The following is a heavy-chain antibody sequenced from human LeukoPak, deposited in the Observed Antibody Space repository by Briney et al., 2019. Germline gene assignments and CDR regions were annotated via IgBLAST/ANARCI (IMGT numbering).Heavy chain of an antibody. D-gene: IGHD2-2*03. Sequence: PGGSLRLSCAASGFTFSSYGMHWVRQAPGKGLEWVAFIRYDGSNKYYADSVKGRSTISRDNSKNTLYLQMNSLRAEDTAVYYCAKDFGYCSSTSCRTGLNAFDIWGQGTMVTVSS. V-gene: IGHV3-30*02. J-gene: IGHJ3*02. CDR2: IRYDGSNK. CDR1: GFTFSSYG. CDR3: AKDFGYCSSTSCRTGLNAFDI.